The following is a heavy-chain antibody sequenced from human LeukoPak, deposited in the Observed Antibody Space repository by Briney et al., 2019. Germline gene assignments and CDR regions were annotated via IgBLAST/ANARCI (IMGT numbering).Heavy chain of an antibody. CDR2: IYPDDSDT. CDR1: AYSFHNYW. CDR3: ARHRRPSDYDASDV. V-gene: IGHV5-51*01. D-gene: IGHD4-17*01. J-gene: IGHJ3*01. Sequence: LGESLKISCRGSAYSFHNYWIGWVRQMPGKGLGWMGIIYPDDSDTKYSPSFQGQVTISVDKSISTAYLQWSSLKASDTAMYYCARHRRPSDYDASDVWGQGTLVIVSS.